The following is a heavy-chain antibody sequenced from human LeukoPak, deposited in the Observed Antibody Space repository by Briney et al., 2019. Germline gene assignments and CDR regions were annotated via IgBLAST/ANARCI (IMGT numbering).Heavy chain of an antibody. J-gene: IGHJ4*02. CDR1: GFTFSNAW. D-gene: IGHD3-22*01. CDR3: TTDPDYYDSSGYYSGGYYFDY. Sequence: GGSLRLSCAASGFTFSNAWMSWVRQAPGKGLEWVGRIKSKTDGGTTDYVAPVKGRFTISRDDSKNTLYLQMNSLKTEDTAVYYCTTDPDYYDSSGYYSGGYYFDYWGQGTLVTVSS. V-gene: IGHV3-15*01. CDR2: IKSKTDGGTT.